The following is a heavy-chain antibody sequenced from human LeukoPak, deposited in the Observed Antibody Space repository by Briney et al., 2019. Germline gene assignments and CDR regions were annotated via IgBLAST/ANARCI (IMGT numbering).Heavy chain of an antibody. J-gene: IGHJ4*02. CDR3: AKHQNKGFDY. CDR2: ISGSGGST. CDR1: GFTFASYA. V-gene: IGHV3-23*01. Sequence: GGSLRLSCAASGFTFASYAMSWVRQAPGKGLEWVSIISGSGGSTYYVDSVKCRFTISRDNSKNTLYLQMNSLRAEDTAVYYCAKHQNKGFDYWGQGTLVTVSS.